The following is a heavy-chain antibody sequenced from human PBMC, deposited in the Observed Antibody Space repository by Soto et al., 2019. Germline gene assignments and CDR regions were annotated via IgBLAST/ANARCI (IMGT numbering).Heavy chain of an antibody. J-gene: IGHJ6*02. CDR3: ARLFTVTTDYYFGMDV. V-gene: IGHV4-4*07. D-gene: IGHD4-17*01. Sequence: VQLRESGPGLVKPSETLSLSCTVSGGSISGSYWSWVRQPARKGLEWIGRIYSSGSSNYNPSLNSRLTMSLDTSKNQFSLKLRSVTAADTAIYYCARLFTVTTDYYFGMDVWGQGTTVTVSS. CDR2: IYSSGSS. CDR1: GGSISGSY.